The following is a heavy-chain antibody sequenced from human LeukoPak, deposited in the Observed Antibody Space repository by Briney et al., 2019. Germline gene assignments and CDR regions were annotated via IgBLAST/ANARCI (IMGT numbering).Heavy chain of an antibody. D-gene: IGHD5-24*01. J-gene: IGHJ4*02. Sequence: GGSLRLSCAASGFIFSNAWLSWVRQVPGKGLEWVGRIKSKADGETIDYAAPVKARFTISRDDSKNTLYLEMNSLKIEDTAVYYCAKGRDGYNADFDYWGQGTLVTVSS. V-gene: IGHV3-15*01. CDR1: GFIFSNAW. CDR2: IKSKADGETI. CDR3: AKGRDGYNADFDY.